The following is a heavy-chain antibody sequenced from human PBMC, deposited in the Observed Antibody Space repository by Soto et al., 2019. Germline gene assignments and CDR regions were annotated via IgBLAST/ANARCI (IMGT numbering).Heavy chain of an antibody. Sequence: PSETLSLTCTVSGGSISSYYWSWIRQPPGKGLEWIGYIYYSGSTNYNPSLKSRVTISVDTSKNQFSLKLSSVTAADTAVYYCATLDTAEIQPAAYGGQGTLVTVSS. D-gene: IGHD2-15*01. CDR2: IYYSGST. CDR3: ATLDTAEIQPAAY. J-gene: IGHJ4*02. V-gene: IGHV4-59*01. CDR1: GGSISSYY.